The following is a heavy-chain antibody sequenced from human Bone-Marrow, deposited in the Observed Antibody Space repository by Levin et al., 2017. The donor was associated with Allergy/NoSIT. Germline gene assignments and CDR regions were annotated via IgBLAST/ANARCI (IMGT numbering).Heavy chain of an antibody. V-gene: IGHV3-48*04. CDR1: GFTFGDYD. CDR2: ITGTSTAI. Sequence: GESLKISCAASGFTFGDYDMNWVRQAPGKGLEWLSFITGTSTAIYYADSVKGRFTISRDNAKSSLSLQMNSLRAEDTAVYYCVRRIDSWGQGTLVTVSS. CDR3: VRRIDS. J-gene: IGHJ4*02.